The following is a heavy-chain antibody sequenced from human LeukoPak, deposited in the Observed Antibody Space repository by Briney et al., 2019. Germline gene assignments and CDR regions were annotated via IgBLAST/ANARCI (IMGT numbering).Heavy chain of an antibody. CDR3: AREEYSSGFLLDY. V-gene: IGHV3-33*01. CDR2: IWCDGSNK. D-gene: IGHD6-19*01. CDR1: GFTFSSYG. J-gene: IGHJ4*02. Sequence: PGRSLRLSCAASGFTFSSYGMHWVRQAPGKGLEWVAVIWCDGSNKYYADSVKGRFTISRDNSKNTLYLQMNSLRAEDTAVYYCAREEYSSGFLLDYWGQGTLVTVSS.